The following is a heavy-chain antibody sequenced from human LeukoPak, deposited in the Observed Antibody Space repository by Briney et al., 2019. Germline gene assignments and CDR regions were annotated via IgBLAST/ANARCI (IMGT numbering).Heavy chain of an antibody. Sequence: GGSLRLSCAASGFTFSTFSMVWVRQAPGKGLEWLSSTSGGSDYIYHAASVQGRFTISTDNTKPSLYLQMDFLSPEDTAVYYCASPYLQTTSTGFDPWGQGTLVTVSS. J-gene: IGHJ5*02. CDR2: TSGGSDYI. CDR3: ASPYLQTTSTGFDP. D-gene: IGHD4-11*01. V-gene: IGHV3-21*01. CDR1: GFTFSTFS.